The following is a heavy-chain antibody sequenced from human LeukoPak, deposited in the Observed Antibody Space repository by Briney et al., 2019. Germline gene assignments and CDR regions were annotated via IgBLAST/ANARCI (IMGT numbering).Heavy chain of an antibody. D-gene: IGHD4-17*01. Sequence: PSETLSLTCTVSGGSISSYYWSWIRQPPGKGLEWIGYIYYSGSTNYNPSLKSRVTISVDTSKNQFSLKLSSVTAEDTAVYYCASDGDSGFWGQGTLVTVSS. CDR1: GGSISSYY. CDR2: IYYSGST. V-gene: IGHV4-59*01. CDR3: ASDGDSGF. J-gene: IGHJ4*02.